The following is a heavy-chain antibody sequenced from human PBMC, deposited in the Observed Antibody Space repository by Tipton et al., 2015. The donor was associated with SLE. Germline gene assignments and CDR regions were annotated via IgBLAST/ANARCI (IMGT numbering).Heavy chain of an antibody. CDR3: ARVEGLGPLGV. V-gene: IGHV4-59*12. Sequence: TLSLTCTLSGGSISTYYWSWIRQPPGKGLEWIGYIYYSGSTNYNPSLKSRVTISVDTSKNQFSLKLSSVTAADTAVYYCARVEGLGPLGVWGQGTTVTVSS. J-gene: IGHJ6*02. CDR2: IYYSGST. CDR1: GGSISTYY.